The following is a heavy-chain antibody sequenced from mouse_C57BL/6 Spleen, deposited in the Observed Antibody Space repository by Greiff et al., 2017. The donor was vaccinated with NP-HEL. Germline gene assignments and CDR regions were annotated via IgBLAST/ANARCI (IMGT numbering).Heavy chain of an antibody. CDR3: ARLSTMVFAY. J-gene: IGHJ3*01. CDR2: ISDGGSYT. CDR1: GFTFSSYA. D-gene: IGHD2-1*01. V-gene: IGHV5-4*01. Sequence: EVQRVESGGGLVKPGGSLKLSCAASGFTFSSYAMSWVRQTPEKRLEWVATISDGGSYTYYPDNVKGRFTISRDNAKNNLYLQMSHLKSEDTAMYYCARLSTMVFAYWGQGTLVTVSA.